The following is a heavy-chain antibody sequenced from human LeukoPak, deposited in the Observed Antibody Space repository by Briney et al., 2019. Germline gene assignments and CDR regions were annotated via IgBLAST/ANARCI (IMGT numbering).Heavy chain of an antibody. D-gene: IGHD3-22*01. CDR1: GGSFSGYY. J-gene: IGHJ4*02. V-gene: IGHV4-34*01. Sequence: SETLSLTCAVYGGSFSGYYWSWIRQPPGKGLGWIGEINHSGSTNYNPSLKSRVTISVDTSKNQFSLKLSSVTAADTAVYYCARAHYDSSGASFDYWGQGTLVTVSS. CDR3: ARAHYDSSGASFDY. CDR2: INHSGST.